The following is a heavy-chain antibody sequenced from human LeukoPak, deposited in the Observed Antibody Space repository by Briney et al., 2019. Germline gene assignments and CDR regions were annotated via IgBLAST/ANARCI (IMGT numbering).Heavy chain of an antibody. CDR3: AKAPVTSCRGAFCYPFDY. CDR2: FSFNGEST. CDR1: GFTFSSYA. J-gene: IGHJ4*02. D-gene: IGHD2-15*01. V-gene: IGHV3-23*01. Sequence: GGSLRLSCAASGFTFSSYAMTWVRQAPGKGLEWVSSFSFNGESTYYADSAKGRFTISRDNSKNTLYLQMNSLRAEDTAVYYCAKAPVTSCRGAFCYPFDYWGQGTLVTVSS.